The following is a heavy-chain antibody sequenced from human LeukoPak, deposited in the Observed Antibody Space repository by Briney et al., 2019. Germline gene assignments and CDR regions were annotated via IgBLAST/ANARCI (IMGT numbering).Heavy chain of an antibody. V-gene: IGHV3-21*01. CDR1: GFTFSDYS. CDR2: ISSSNSYI. Sequence: PGGSLRLSCAASGFTFSDYSMNWVRQAPGKGLEWVSSISSSNSYIYYADSVKGRFTISRDNAKNSLYLQMNSLRAEDTAVYYCAELGITMIGGVWGKGTTVTISS. D-gene: IGHD3-10*02. CDR3: AELGITMIGGV. J-gene: IGHJ6*04.